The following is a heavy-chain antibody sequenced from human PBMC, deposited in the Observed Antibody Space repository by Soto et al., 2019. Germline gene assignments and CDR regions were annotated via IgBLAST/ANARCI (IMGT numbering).Heavy chain of an antibody. Sequence: SETLSLTCTVSGGSISSSSYYWGWIRQPPGKGLEWIAYIHSGGAINYSPSLKSRATISLDTSNNQVSLRLSSMTAADTAVYYCARSYDTSTGYYRYWGQGALVTVSS. J-gene: IGHJ4*02. CDR1: GGSISSSSYY. V-gene: IGHV4-61*05. CDR2: IHSGGAI. D-gene: IGHD3-9*01. CDR3: ARSYDTSTGYYRY.